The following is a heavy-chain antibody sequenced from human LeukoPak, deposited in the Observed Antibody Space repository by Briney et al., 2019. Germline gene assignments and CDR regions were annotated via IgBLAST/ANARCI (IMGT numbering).Heavy chain of an antibody. CDR1: GFTFSSYS. CDR3: ARDGLGLGESIFDY. V-gene: IGHV3-48*04. J-gene: IGHJ4*02. D-gene: IGHD3-16*01. CDR2: ISSSSSTI. Sequence: GGSLRLSCAASGFTFSSYSMNWVRQAPGKGLEWVSYISSSSSTIYYADSVKGRFTISRDNAKNSLYLQMNSLRAEDTAVYYWARDGLGLGESIFDYWGQGPLFTFSS.